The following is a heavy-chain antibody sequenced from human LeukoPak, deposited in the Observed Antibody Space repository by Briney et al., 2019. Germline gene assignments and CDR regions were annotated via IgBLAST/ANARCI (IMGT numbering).Heavy chain of an antibody. Sequence: GGSLRLSCAASGFTLGTYDMHWVRQVTGKGLEWVSAIGTASDAYYADSVKGRFTISRDTSKNTLYLQMNSLRAEDTAVYYCAKPGYCSSTSCYIPPNDAFDIWGQGTMVTVSS. CDR3: AKPGYCSSTSCYIPPNDAFDI. CDR2: IGTASDA. D-gene: IGHD2-2*02. CDR1: GFTLGTYD. V-gene: IGHV3-13*01. J-gene: IGHJ3*02.